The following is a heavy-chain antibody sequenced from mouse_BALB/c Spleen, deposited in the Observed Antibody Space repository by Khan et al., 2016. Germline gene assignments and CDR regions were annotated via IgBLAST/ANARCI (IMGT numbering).Heavy chain of an antibody. CDR2: INPDSSTI. Sequence: EVELVESGGGLVQPGGSLKLSCAASGFDFSRYWMSWVRQAPGQGLEWIGEINPDSSTINYTPSLKDKFIISRDNASNTLYLQMSKVRSEDTALYYCLRRAFGTHGSWFAYWGQGTLVTVSA. CDR3: LRRAFGTHGSWFAY. V-gene: IGHV4-1*02. J-gene: IGHJ3*01. D-gene: IGHD1-1*02. CDR1: GFDFSRYW.